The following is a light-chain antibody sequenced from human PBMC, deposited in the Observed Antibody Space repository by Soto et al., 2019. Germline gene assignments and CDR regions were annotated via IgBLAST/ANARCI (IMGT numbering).Light chain of an antibody. V-gene: IGLV2-14*01. CDR1: SSDVGGYNY. CDR2: EVS. Sequence: QSALTQPASVSGSPGQSITISCTGTSSDVGGYNYVSWYQQQSGKAPKLIIHEVSNRPSGVSNRFSGSKSGNTASLTISGLQADDEVDYYCDSYTSSRAYVFGIGTKVTVL. J-gene: IGLJ1*01. CDR3: DSYTSSRAYV.